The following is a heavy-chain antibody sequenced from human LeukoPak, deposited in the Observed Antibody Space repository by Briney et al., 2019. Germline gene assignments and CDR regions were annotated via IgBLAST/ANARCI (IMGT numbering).Heavy chain of an antibody. CDR3: ARGRVLIAVAGTRYFHH. CDR2: INHSGST. CDR1: GGSLSGYY. Sequence: SETLSLTCAVYGGSLSGYYWSWIRQPPGKGLEWIGEINHSGSTNYNPSLKSRVTISVDTSKKQFSLKLSSVTAADTAVYYCARGRVLIAVAGTRYFHHWGQGTLVTVSS. D-gene: IGHD6-19*01. V-gene: IGHV4-34*01. J-gene: IGHJ1*01.